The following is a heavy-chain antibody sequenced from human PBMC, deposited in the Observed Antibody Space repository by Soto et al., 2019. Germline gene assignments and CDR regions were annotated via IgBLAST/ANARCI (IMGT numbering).Heavy chain of an antibody. CDR1: GGTFSSYA. Sequence: QVQLVQSGAEVKKPGSSVKVSCKASGGTFSSYAISWVRQAPGQGLEWMGGIIPIFGTANYAQKFQGRVTITADESTSTAYMELSSLRSEATAVYYCAAGKGYCSGGSCATSYYYYYYGMDVWGQGTTVTVSS. CDR3: AAGKGYCSGGSCATSYYYYYYGMDV. V-gene: IGHV1-69*01. CDR2: IIPIFGTA. D-gene: IGHD2-15*01. J-gene: IGHJ6*02.